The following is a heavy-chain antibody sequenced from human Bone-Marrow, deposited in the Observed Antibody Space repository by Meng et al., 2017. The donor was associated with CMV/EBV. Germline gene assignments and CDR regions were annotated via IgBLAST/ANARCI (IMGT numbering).Heavy chain of an antibody. CDR3: VRDQDYFDY. J-gene: IGHJ4*02. CDR1: GFTFSYYH. V-gene: IGHV3-21*01. Sequence: LSCAASGFTFSYYHMNWVRQAPGKGLEWLSSISGDSGYLYHADSVRGRFTISRDNGKNSLYLQMNSLRGDDTAVYYCVRDQDYFDYWGQGTLVTVSS. CDR2: ISGDSGYL.